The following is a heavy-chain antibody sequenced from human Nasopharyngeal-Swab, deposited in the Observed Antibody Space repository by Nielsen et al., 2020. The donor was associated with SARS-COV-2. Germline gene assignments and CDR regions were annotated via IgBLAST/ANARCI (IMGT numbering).Heavy chain of an antibody. J-gene: IGHJ4*02. CDR3: ARLYNYASSYLDY. V-gene: IGHV3-53*01. D-gene: IGHD5-18*01. CDR1: GFTFSDYY. Sequence: GESLKISCAASGFTFSDYYMTWVRQAPGKGLEWVSIIYSGGSTFYADSVRGRFTISRDNSKNTLFLQMNSLRAEDTAVYYCARLYNYASSYLDYWGQGTLVTVSS. CDR2: IYSGGST.